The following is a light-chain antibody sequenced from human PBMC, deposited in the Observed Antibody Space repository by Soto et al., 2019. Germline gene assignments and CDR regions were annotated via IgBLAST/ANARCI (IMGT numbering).Light chain of an antibody. V-gene: IGKV1-5*03. J-gene: IGKJ1*01. Sequence: DIPMTQSPSTLSASVGDRVTITCRASQSISTWLAWYQQEPGKAPKLLIHKASSLQSGVPSRFSDSGSGTDFTLTISSLHPDDFATYYCQQYNSYWTFGQGTKVDVK. CDR2: KAS. CDR3: QQYNSYWT. CDR1: QSISTW.